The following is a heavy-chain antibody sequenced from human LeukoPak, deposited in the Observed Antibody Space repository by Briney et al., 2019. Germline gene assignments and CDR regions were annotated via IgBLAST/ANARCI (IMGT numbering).Heavy chain of an antibody. D-gene: IGHD4-23*01. Sequence: PGGSLRLSCAASGFTFSSYAMSWVRQAPGKGLEWVSAISGSGGSTYYADSVKGRFTISRDNSKNTLYLQMNSLRAEDTAVYYCAKATAPTTVVTPANYWGQGTLVTVSS. CDR1: GFTFSSYA. CDR2: ISGSGGST. J-gene: IGHJ4*02. CDR3: AKATAPTTVVTPANY. V-gene: IGHV3-23*01.